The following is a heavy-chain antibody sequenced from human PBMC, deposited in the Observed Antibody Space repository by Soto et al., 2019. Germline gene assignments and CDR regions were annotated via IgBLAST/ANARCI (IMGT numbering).Heavy chain of an antibody. Sequence: GESLKISCNGSGYSFTSYWIGWVRQMPGKGLEWMGIIYPGDSDTRYSPSFQGQVTISADKSISTAYLQWSSLKASDTAMYYCARLDSSGYYRRYDAFDIWGQGTMVTV. CDR1: GYSFTSYW. V-gene: IGHV5-51*01. D-gene: IGHD3-22*01. J-gene: IGHJ3*02. CDR2: IYPGDSDT. CDR3: ARLDSSGYYRRYDAFDI.